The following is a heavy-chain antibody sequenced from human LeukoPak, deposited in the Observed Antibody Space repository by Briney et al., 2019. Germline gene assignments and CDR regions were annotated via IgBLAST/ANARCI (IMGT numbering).Heavy chain of an antibody. CDR2: ISYDGSNK. CDR3: ARDGHSSGWSLVGY. CDR1: GFTFSSYA. D-gene: IGHD6-19*01. Sequence: PGGSLRLSCAASGFTFSSYAMHGVRQAPGKGREGVAVISYDGSNKYYVDSVKGRFTISRDNSKNTLYLQMNSLRAEDTAVYYCARDGHSSGWSLVGYWGQGTLVTVSS. V-gene: IGHV3-30*01. J-gene: IGHJ4*02.